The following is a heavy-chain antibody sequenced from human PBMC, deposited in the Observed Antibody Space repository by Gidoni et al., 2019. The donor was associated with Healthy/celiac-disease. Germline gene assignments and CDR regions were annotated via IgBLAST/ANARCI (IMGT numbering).Heavy chain of an antibody. V-gene: IGHV5-51*01. J-gene: IGHJ4*02. CDR2: IYPGDSDT. CDR3: ARDGGARRSSTFVLAPNYYFDY. D-gene: IGHD2-2*01. Sequence: EVQLVQSGAEVKKPGESLKISCKGSGHSFTSYWTGWVRQLPGKGLEWMGIIYPGDSDTRYSPSSQGTVTISADKSSSTAYLQWSSLKASDTAMYYCARDGGARRSSTFVLAPNYYFDYCGQGTLVTVSS. CDR1: GHSFTSYW.